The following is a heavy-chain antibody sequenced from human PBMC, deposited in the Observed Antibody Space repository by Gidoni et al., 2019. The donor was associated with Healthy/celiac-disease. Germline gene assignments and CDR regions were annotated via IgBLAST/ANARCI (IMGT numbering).Heavy chain of an antibody. CDR2: IGTAGDT. J-gene: IGHJ4*02. V-gene: IGHV3-13*01. Sequence: EVQLVESGGGLVQPGGSLRLSCAASGFTFSSYDMHWVRQATGKGLEWVSAIGTAGDTYYPGSVKGRFTISRENAKNSLYLQMNSLRAGDTAVYYCARGSYSSGWYGTNPLFDYWGQGTLVTVSS. CDR1: GFTFSSYD. D-gene: IGHD6-19*01. CDR3: ARGSYSSGWYGTNPLFDY.